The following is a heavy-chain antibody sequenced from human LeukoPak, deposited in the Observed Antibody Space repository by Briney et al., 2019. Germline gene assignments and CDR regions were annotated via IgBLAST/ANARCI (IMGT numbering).Heavy chain of an antibody. CDR3: ARDSGYSYGKV. CDR2: INSDGSST. CDR1: GFTFSSYW. Sequence: PGGSLRLSCAASGFTFSSYWMHWVRQAPGKGLVWVSRINSDGSSTSYADSVKGRFTISRDNAKNTLYLQMNSLRAEDTAVYHCARDSGYSYGKVWGQGTLVTVSS. J-gene: IGHJ4*02. D-gene: IGHD5-18*01. V-gene: IGHV3-74*01.